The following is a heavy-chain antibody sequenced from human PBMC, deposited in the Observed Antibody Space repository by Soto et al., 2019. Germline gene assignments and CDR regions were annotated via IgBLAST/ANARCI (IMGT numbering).Heavy chain of an antibody. D-gene: IGHD6-19*01. CDR1: GFTFTSYG. CDR3: ARAAYCSGRPWDPPDY. V-gene: IGHV1-18*01. J-gene: IGHJ4*02. CDR2: ISAYNGNT. Sequence: QVQLVQSGAEVQKPGASVKVSCKASGFTFTSYGFYWVRQAPGQGLEWMGWISAYNGNTNYAQKLQGRVTMTTDTSTSTAYMELRSLTSDDTAVYYCARAAYCSGRPWDPPDYWGQGTLVTVSS.